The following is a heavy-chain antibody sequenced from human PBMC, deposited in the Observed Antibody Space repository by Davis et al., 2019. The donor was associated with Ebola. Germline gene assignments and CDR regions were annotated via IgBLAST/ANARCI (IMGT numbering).Heavy chain of an antibody. CDR2: ISSNGGST. J-gene: IGHJ4*02. CDR1: GFTFSSYA. Sequence: GESLKISCAASGFTFSSYAMHWVRQAPGKGLEYVSAISSNGGSTYYADSVKGRFTISRDNSKNTLYLQMNSLRAEDTAVYYCARDGAAAGLFDYWGQGTLVTVSS. V-gene: IGHV3-64*04. CDR3: ARDGAAAGLFDY. D-gene: IGHD6-13*01.